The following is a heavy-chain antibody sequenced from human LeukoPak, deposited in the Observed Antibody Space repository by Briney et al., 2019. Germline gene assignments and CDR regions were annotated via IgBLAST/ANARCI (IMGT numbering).Heavy chain of an antibody. Sequence: ASVKVSCKASGYTFTSYYMHWVRQAPGQGLEWMGIINPSGGSTSYAQKFQGRVTMTRDTSTSTVYMEPSSLRSEDTAVYYCAREDHLVTTLDYWGQGTLVTVSS. V-gene: IGHV1-46*01. D-gene: IGHD4-23*01. CDR2: INPSGGST. CDR3: AREDHLVTTLDY. CDR1: GYTFTSYY. J-gene: IGHJ4*02.